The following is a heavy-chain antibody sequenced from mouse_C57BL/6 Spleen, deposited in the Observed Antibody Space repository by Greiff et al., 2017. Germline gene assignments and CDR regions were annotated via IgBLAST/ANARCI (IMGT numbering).Heavy chain of an antibody. D-gene: IGHD2-1*01. CDR2: INPNNGGT. J-gene: IGHJ4*01. CDR3: AREGVYYGNYGGAMDY. Sequence: VQLQQSGPELVKPGASVKISCKASGYTFTDYYMNWVKQSHGKSLEWIGDINPNNGGTSYNQKFKGKATLTVDKSSSTAYMELRSLTSEDSAVYYCAREGVYYGNYGGAMDYWGQGTSVTVSS. V-gene: IGHV1-26*01. CDR1: GYTFTDYY.